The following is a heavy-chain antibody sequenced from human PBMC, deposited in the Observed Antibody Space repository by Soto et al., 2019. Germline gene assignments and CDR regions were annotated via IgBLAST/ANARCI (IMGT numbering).Heavy chain of an antibody. CDR1: GFTSDDFA. V-gene: IGHV3-49*04. CDR2: VRSKTYDGAA. D-gene: IGHD3-3*01. J-gene: IGHJ6*02. Sequence: GGSLRLSCTFSGFTSDDFALTWVRQAPGNGLEWLGLVRSKTYDGAAEYAASVKGRFTTSRDESTSTAFLQMNRLKTEDTAVYYCTRDGDFYGFDVWGQGTTVTVSS. CDR3: TRDGDFYGFDV.